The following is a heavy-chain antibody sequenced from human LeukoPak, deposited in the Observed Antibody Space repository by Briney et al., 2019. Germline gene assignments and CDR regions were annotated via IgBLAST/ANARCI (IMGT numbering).Heavy chain of an antibody. CDR2: FDVGSGNT. CDR1: GFTFTSSA. D-gene: IGHD1-26*01. Sequence: ETSVKVSCKASGFTFTSSAVQWVRQARGQRHEWIGWFDVGSGNTNYAQKFQERGTITRNMSTSTAYMELRSLRSEDTAVYYCAADFAYSGGYWGHNWFDPWGQGTLVTVSS. CDR3: AADFAYSGGYWGHNWFDP. V-gene: IGHV1-58*01. J-gene: IGHJ5*02.